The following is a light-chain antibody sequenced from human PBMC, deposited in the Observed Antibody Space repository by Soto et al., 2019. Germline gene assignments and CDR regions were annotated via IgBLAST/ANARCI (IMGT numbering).Light chain of an antibody. CDR2: DVN. V-gene: IGLV2-14*03. CDR1: SSDVGGNNY. CDR3: SSYTTSHTWV. J-gene: IGLJ3*02. Sequence: QSALTQPASVAGSPGQSITISCTRTSSDVGGNNYVSWYQQHPGKAPQLMIFDVNDRHSWVSNRFSGSKSGNTASLTRSGLQAEDEADYYCSSYTTSHTWVFGGGTKVTVL.